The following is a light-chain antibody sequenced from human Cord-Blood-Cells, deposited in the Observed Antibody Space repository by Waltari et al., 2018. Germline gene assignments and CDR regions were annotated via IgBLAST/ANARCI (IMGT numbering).Light chain of an antibody. CDR3: SSYAGSSNYV. Sequence: QSALTQPPSASGSPGQSVTISCTGTSSDVGGYNYVSWYQQHPGKAPKLMIYEVSKRPSGVPDRFSGSESGNTASLTVSGLQAEDEADYYCSSYAGSSNYVFGTGTKVTVL. CDR1: SSDVGGYNY. CDR2: EVS. J-gene: IGLJ1*01. V-gene: IGLV2-8*01.